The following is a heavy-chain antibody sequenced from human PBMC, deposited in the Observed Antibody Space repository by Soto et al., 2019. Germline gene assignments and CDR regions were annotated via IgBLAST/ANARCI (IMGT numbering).Heavy chain of an antibody. J-gene: IGHJ4*02. V-gene: IGHV3-23*01. D-gene: IGHD6-19*01. CDR3: ATDIRYNSGWYQNYFDY. CDR2: ISGSGDST. Sequence: EVQLLESGGGLVQPGGSLRVSCAASGFTFSNYAMSWVRQAPGKGLEWVSSISGSGDSTYYADSVKGRFTVSRDNSKNPLYLQLNGLRAAATAVYYCATDIRYNSGWYQNYFDYWGQGTLVTVSS. CDR1: GFTFSNYA.